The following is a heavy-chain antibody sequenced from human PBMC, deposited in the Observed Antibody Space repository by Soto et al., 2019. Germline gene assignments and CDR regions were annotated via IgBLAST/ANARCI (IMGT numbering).Heavy chain of an antibody. V-gene: IGHV4-59*01. CDR2: IYYTGYT. D-gene: IGHD3-10*01. Sequence: SETLSLTCTVSGGSLSSYYWSWVRQPPGKGLEWIGYIYYTGYTNYNPSLKSRVTISVDTSKNQFSLNVSSVTAADTAVYYCARVKWFGESGFDYWGQGTLVTVS. CDR3: ARVKWFGESGFDY. J-gene: IGHJ4*02. CDR1: GGSLSSYY.